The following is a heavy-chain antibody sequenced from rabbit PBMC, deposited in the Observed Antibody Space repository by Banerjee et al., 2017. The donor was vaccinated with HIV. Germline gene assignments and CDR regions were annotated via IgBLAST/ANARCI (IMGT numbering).Heavy chain of an antibody. CDR2: IYAGSSGSA. CDR1: GFDFSSNA. D-gene: IGHD4-2*01. J-gene: IGHJ4*01. Sequence: QEQLKETGGGLVKPEGSLTLTCKASGFDFSSNAICWVRQAPGKGLEWIGTIYAGSSGSAYYASRVNGRFTISKTSSTTVTLQMTSLTAADTATYFCARDRDWTLDLWGPGTLVTVS. V-gene: IGHV1S45*01. CDR3: ARDRDWTLDL.